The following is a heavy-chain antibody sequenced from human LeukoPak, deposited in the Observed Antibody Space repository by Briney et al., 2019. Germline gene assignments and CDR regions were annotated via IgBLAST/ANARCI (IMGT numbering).Heavy chain of an antibody. CDR2: IYYSGST. D-gene: IGHD3-10*01. Sequence: SETLSLTCAVYIDSFTNYYWNWIRQPPGKGLEWIGSIYYSGSTYYNPSLESRVTISVDTSKNQFSLKLSSVTAADTAVYYCASLWVGEPPSLWGQGTLVTVSS. CDR1: IDSFTNYY. CDR3: ASLWVGEPPSL. V-gene: IGHV4-39*07. J-gene: IGHJ4*02.